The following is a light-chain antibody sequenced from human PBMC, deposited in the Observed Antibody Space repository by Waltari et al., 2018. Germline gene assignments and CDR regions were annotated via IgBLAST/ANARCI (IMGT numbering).Light chain of an antibody. CDR1: QDISNS. Sequence: DIQMTQSPSSLSASVGDRVSITCQASQDISNSLNWYQQKPGKAPELLIYDASNLETGVPSRFSGSGSGTDFTFTISGLHYEDIGIYYCQQSDDLPWTFGQGTKVEVK. CDR2: DAS. J-gene: IGKJ1*01. CDR3: QQSDDLPWT. V-gene: IGKV1-33*01.